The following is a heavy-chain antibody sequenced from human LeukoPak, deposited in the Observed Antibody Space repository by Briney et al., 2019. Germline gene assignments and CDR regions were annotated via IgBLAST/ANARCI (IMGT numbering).Heavy chain of an antibody. CDR3: ARDPVGGYPSVVDWFDP. D-gene: IGHD3-22*01. CDR1: GGTFSSYA. J-gene: IGHJ5*02. CDR2: IIPIFGTA. V-gene: IGHV1-69*05. Sequence: SVKVSCKASGGTFSSYAISWVRQAPGQGLEWMGRIIPIFGTANYAQKFQGRVTITTDESTSTAYMEQSSLRSEDTAVYYCARDPVGGYPSVVDWFDPWGQGTLVTVSS.